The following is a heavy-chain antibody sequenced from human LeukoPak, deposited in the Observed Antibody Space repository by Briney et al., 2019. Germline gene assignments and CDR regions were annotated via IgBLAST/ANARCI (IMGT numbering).Heavy chain of an antibody. Sequence: ASVKVSCKASGYTFTSYGISWVRQAPGQGLEWMGWISAYNGNTNYAQKLQGRVTMTTDTSTSTAYMELRSLRSDDTAVSYCARDTPSELAARLIDIWGQGTLVTVSS. CDR3: ARDTPSELAARLIDI. D-gene: IGHD6-6*01. CDR1: GYTFTSYG. J-gene: IGHJ4*02. V-gene: IGHV1-18*01. CDR2: ISAYNGNT.